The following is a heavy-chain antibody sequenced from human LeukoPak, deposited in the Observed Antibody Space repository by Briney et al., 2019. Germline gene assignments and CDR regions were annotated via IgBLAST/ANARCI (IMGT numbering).Heavy chain of an antibody. J-gene: IGHJ4*02. CDR1: GFTFSSYA. CDR3: ARVGIPPRAVWDY. D-gene: IGHD3-16*02. V-gene: IGHV3-23*01. Sequence: GGSLRLSCAASGFTFSSYAMSWVRQAPGKGLEWVSAISGSGGSTYYADSVKGRFTISRDNSENTLYLQMNSLRAEDTAVYYCARVGIPPRAVWDYWGQGTLVTVSS. CDR2: ISGSGGST.